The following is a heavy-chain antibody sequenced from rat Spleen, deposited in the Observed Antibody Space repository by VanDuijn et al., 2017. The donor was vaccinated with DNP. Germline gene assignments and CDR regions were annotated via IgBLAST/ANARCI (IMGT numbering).Heavy chain of an antibody. D-gene: IGHD1-11*01. CDR2: ISTGGGNT. J-gene: IGHJ4*01. CDR3: ASLSAHNYGGYRYYVMDA. CDR1: GFTFSNYY. Sequence: EVQLVESGGGLVQPGRSMKLSCAALGFTFSNYYMAWVRQAPTKGLEWVASISTGGGNTYYRDSMKGRLTISRDNAKRTLYLQMDSLRSEDTATYYCASLSAHNYGGYRYYVMDAWGQGASVTVSS. V-gene: IGHV5-25*01.